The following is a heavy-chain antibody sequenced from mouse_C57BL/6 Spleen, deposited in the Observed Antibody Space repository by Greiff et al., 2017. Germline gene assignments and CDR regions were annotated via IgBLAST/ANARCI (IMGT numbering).Heavy chain of an antibody. J-gene: IGHJ3*01. CDR1: GYTFTSYW. D-gene: IGHD1-1*01. V-gene: IGHV1-55*01. CDR3: SRGKDYYSSRGFAY. CDR2: IYPGSGST. Sequence: QVQLQQPGAELVKPGASVKMSCKASGYTFTSYWITWVKQRPGQGLEWIGDIYPGSGSTNYNEKFKSKATLTVDTSSSTAYMQLSSLTSEDFAVYYYSRGKDYYSSRGFAYWGQGTLVTVSA.